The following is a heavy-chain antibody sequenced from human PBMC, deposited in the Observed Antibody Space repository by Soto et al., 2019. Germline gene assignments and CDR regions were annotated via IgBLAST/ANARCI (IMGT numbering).Heavy chain of an antibody. CDR1: GFTFSSYA. Sequence: GSLRLSCAASGFTFSSYAMHWVRQAPGKGLEWVAVISYDGSNKYYADSVKGRFTISRDNSKNTLYLQMNSLRAEDTAVYYCARDCSGGSCYPTKYGMDVWGQGTTVTVSS. CDR2: ISYDGSNK. V-gene: IGHV3-30-3*01. D-gene: IGHD2-15*01. J-gene: IGHJ6*02. CDR3: ARDCSGGSCYPTKYGMDV.